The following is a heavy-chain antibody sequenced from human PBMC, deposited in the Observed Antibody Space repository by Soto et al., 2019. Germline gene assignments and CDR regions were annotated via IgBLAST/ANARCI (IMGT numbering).Heavy chain of an antibody. V-gene: IGHV3-23*01. Sequence: AGSLRLSCAASGFTFNTYAMSWVRQAPGKGLEWVSAISDSGGRTYYADSVKGRFTISRDNSKNTLYLQMNSLRAEDTAVYFCAKELVNSGWTYFDYWGQGTLVTVSS. CDR3: AKELVNSGWTYFDY. CDR1: GFTFNTYA. CDR2: ISDSGGRT. J-gene: IGHJ4*02. D-gene: IGHD6-19*01.